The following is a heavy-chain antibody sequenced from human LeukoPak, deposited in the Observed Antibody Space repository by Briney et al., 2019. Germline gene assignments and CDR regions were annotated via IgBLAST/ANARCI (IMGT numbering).Heavy chain of an antibody. CDR2: ISGGGAST. CDR3: AKSGGLSGSGRLAMDV. Sequence: KPGGSLRLSCAASGLTFSTYAMSWDRLPPGKGLEWDSGISGGGASTYYADSVKGRFTSSRDNANTTLYVQMNSLRVEDTAVYYCAKSGGLSGSGRLAMDVWGQGTTVTVSS. D-gene: IGHD3-10*01. CDR1: GLTFSTYA. V-gene: IGHV3-23*01. J-gene: IGHJ6*02.